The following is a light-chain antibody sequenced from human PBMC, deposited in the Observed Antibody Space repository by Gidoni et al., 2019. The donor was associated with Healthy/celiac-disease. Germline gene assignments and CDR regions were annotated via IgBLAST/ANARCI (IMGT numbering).Light chain of an antibody. V-gene: IGKV3-20*01. CDR1: QFVTSKF. CDR3: LHSCNSPRGVFT. J-gene: IGKJ3*01. Sequence: EVVLTQSPDTLSLSPGEGATLSCRASQFVTSKFVAWYQQKPGQAPRLLIFGGSNRASGIPDRFNASGSGTDFTLTVSRLEPEDFALYYCLHSCNSPRGVFTFGPGTKVDIK. CDR2: GGS.